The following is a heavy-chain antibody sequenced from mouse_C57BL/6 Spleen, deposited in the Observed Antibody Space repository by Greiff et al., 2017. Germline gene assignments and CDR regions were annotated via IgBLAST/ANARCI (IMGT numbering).Heavy chain of an antibody. Sequence: VQLQESGAELAKPGASVKLSCKASGYTFTSYWMHWVKQRPGQGLEWIGYINPSSGYTKYNQKFKDKATLTADKSSSTAYMQLRSLTYEDSAGYNCASSYGSSDVDYWGQGTTVTVAS. CDR2: INPSSGYT. J-gene: IGHJ2*01. CDR1: GYTFTSYW. V-gene: IGHV1-7*01. CDR3: ASSYGSSDVDY. D-gene: IGHD1-1*01.